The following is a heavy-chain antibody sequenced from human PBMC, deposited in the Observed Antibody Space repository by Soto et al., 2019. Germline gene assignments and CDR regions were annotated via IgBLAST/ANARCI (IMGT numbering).Heavy chain of an antibody. CDR3: ATVVPAARYDHYYYYYGMDV. D-gene: IGHD2-2*01. V-gene: IGHV1-8*01. CDR2: MNPNSGNT. J-gene: IGHJ6*02. Sequence: ASVKVSCKASGYTFTSYDINWVRQAAGQGLEWMGWMNPNSGNTGYAQKFQGRVTMTRNTSISTAYVELSSLRSEDTAVYYCATVVPAARYDHYYYYYGMDVWGQGTTVTVSS. CDR1: GYTFTSYD.